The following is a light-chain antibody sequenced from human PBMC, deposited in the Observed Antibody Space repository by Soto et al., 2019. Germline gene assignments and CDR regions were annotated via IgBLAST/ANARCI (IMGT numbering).Light chain of an antibody. Sequence: AIQMTQSPSSLSASVGDRVTITCRASQGIRNDLDWFQQKPGKAPKLLIYAASNLQSGVPARFRGSGSGTDSTLTISSLQPEDFATYYCLQKYFYPFTFGPGTKVDIK. CDR2: AAS. CDR3: LQKYFYPFT. CDR1: QGIRND. J-gene: IGKJ3*01. V-gene: IGKV1-6*01.